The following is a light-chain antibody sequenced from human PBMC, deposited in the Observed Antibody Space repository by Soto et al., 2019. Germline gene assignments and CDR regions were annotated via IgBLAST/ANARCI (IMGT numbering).Light chain of an antibody. V-gene: IGKV3-20*01. J-gene: IGKJ2*01. CDR1: QSVSNRY. Sequence: EIVLTQSPGTLSLSPGERATLSCRARQSVSNRYLAWYQQKPGQAPRLLIFGASSRATGIPDRFSGSGSGTDFTLTISRLEPEDFAVYYCQQYGSSPNTFGQGTNLEI. CDR3: QQYGSSPNT. CDR2: GAS.